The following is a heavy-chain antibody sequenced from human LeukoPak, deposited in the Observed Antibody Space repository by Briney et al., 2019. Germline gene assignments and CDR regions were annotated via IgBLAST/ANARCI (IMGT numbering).Heavy chain of an antibody. V-gene: IGHV4-39*02. CDR2: IYYSGST. CDR1: GGSISSSYYY. Sequence: SETLSLTCNVTGGSISSSYYYWGWIRQPPGEGLEWIGSIYYSGSTYYNPSLKSRVTISIDTSKNHFSLALNSVTGADTAVYYCASQRKAGEPYYFDYWGQGTLVTVSS. J-gene: IGHJ4*02. CDR3: ASQRKAGEPYYFDY. D-gene: IGHD7-27*01.